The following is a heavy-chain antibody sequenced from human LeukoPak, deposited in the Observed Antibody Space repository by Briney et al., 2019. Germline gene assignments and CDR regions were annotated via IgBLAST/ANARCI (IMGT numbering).Heavy chain of an antibody. V-gene: IGHV3-9*01. J-gene: IGHJ6*02. D-gene: IGHD1-26*01. CDR3: AKDIGGTTNYYYYYNGMDI. Sequence: GGSLRLSCAASGFTFDDYAMHWVRQAPGKGLEWVSGISWNSGSIGYAASVKGRFTISRDNAKNSLYLQMNSLRAEDTALYYCAKDIGGTTNYYYYYNGMDIWGQGTTVTVSS. CDR1: GFTFDDYA. CDR2: ISWNSGSI.